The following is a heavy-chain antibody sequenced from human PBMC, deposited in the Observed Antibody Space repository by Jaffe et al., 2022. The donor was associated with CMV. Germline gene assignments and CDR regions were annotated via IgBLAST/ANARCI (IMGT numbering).Heavy chain of an antibody. D-gene: IGHD1-1*01. V-gene: IGHV1-46*01. CDR3: ARESKAQQLDPRWLDP. J-gene: IGHJ5*02. CDR2: INPGGGST. Sequence: QLVQSGAEVKKPGASVKVSCKASGYSFTSYYIHWVRQAPGQGLEWMGVINPGGGSTSYAQKFQGRVTMTRDTSTSTLYMEVSSLRSEDTAVYYCARESKAQQLDPRWLDPWGQGTLVIVSS. CDR1: GYSFTSYY.